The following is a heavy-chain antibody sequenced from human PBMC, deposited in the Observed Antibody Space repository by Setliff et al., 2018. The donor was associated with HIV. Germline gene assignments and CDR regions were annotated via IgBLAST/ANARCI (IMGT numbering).Heavy chain of an antibody. J-gene: IGHJ4*02. V-gene: IGHV4-39*07. CDR2: VSSSGDT. CDR3: ARFAGSSWIDY. Sequence: PSETLSLTCTVSDSYDSISSNNYYWGWIRQPPGKGLEWIGSVSSSGDTFYTPSLKSRVDISIDTSKRVFSLNLNSATAADTAMYYCARFAGSSWIDYWGQGAQVTVSS. CDR1: DSYDSISSNNYY. D-gene: IGHD6-13*01.